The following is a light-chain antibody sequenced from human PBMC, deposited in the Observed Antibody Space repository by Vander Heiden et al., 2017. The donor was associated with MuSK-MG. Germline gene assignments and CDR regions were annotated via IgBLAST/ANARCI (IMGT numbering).Light chain of an antibody. J-gene: IGLJ2*01. V-gene: IGLV3-21*02. CDR1: NIGRKS. CDR3: QVWDTVSDHLVV. CDR2: DDS. Sequence: SYVLTQPPSVSVAPGQTATIPCGGNNIGRKSVHWYQRKPGQAPGLVVYDDSDRPSGIPERFSGSNSGNTATLTISTVEAGDEADYYCQVWDTVSDHLVVFGGGTKLTVL.